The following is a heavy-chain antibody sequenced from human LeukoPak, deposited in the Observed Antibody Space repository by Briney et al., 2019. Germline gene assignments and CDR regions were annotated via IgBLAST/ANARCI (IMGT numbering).Heavy chain of an antibody. CDR3: ARGGESGYDT. J-gene: IGHJ5*02. CDR1: GGSISSSSNY. CDR2: IYSTGNS. V-gene: IGHV4-39*01. Sequence: SETLSLTCTVSGGSISSSSNYWGWIRQPPGKGLEWIGTIYSTGNSYYNPSLKSRLTISVDTPKNQFSLKLSSVTAADTAVYYCARGGESGYDTWGQGSLVTVSS. D-gene: IGHD5-12*01.